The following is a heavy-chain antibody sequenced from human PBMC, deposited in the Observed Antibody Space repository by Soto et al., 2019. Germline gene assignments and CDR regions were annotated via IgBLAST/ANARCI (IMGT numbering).Heavy chain of an antibody. V-gene: IGHV3-30*18. J-gene: IGHJ4*02. Sequence: HPGGSLRLSCAASGFTFSSYGMHWVRQAPGKGLEWVAVISYDGSNKYYADSVKGRFTISRDNSKNTLYLQMNSLRAEDTAVYYCAKDLDGYLDYWGQGTLVTVSS. CDR1: GFTFSSYG. CDR3: AKDLDGYLDY. CDR2: ISYDGSNK.